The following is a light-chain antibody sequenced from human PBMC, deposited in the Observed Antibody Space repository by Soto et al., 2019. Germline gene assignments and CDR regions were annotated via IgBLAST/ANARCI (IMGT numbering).Light chain of an antibody. CDR1: QSVSSY. CDR2: DAS. V-gene: IGKV3-11*01. J-gene: IGKJ2*01. Sequence: EIVLKQSPDTLSLSPGERATLSCRASQSVSSYLAWYQQKPGQAPRLLIYDASNRATGIPARFSGSGSGTDFTLTSSRLDPEEFAVYYWQQRSNWYTFGQGTKLEIK. CDR3: QQRSNWYT.